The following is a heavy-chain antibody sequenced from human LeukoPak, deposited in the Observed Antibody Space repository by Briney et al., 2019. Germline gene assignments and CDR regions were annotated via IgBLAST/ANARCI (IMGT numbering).Heavy chain of an antibody. CDR1: GGTFSSYA. V-gene: IGHV1-69*05. D-gene: IGHD3-22*01. CDR3: ARGMIVVSNEAFDI. CDR2: IIPIFGTA. J-gene: IGHJ3*02. Sequence: SVKVSCKASGGTFSSYAISWVRQAPGQGLEWMGGIIPIFGTANYAQKFQGRVTITTDESTSTAYMELSSLKSEDTAVYYCARGMIVVSNEAFDIWGQGTMVTVSS.